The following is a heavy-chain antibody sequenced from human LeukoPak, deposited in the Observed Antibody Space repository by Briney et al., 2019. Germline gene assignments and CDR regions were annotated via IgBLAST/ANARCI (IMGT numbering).Heavy chain of an antibody. V-gene: IGHV3-7*03. CDR3: ATARFRYCSGGSCYSYYYYMDV. CDR2: IKQDGSEK. Sequence: GGSLRLSCAASGFTFSSYWMSWVRQAPGKGLEWVANIKQDGSEKYYVDSVKGRFTISRDNAKNSLYLQMNSLRSEDTAVYYCATARFRYCSGGSCYSYYYYMDVWGKGTTVTVSS. J-gene: IGHJ6*03. CDR1: GFTFSSYW. D-gene: IGHD2-15*01.